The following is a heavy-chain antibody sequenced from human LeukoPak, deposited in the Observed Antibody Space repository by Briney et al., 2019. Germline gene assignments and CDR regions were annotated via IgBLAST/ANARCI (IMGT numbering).Heavy chain of an antibody. CDR2: IWYDGSNK. D-gene: IGHD3-3*01. CDR1: GFTFSSYG. Sequence: GGSLRLSCAASGFTFSSYGMHWVRQAPGKGLEWVAVIWYDGSNKYYADSAKGRFTISRDNSKNTLYLQMNSLRAEDTAVYYCARDPVQYYDFWSGYYIHGMDVWGQGTTVTVSS. J-gene: IGHJ6*02. CDR3: ARDPVQYYDFWSGYYIHGMDV. V-gene: IGHV3-33*01.